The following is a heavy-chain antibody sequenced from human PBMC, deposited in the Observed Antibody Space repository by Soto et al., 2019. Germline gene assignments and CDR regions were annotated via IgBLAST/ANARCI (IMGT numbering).Heavy chain of an antibody. CDR2: ISYDGNNK. CDR3: AREGGYSDSSAYYTY. J-gene: IGHJ4*02. D-gene: IGHD3-22*01. Sequence: QLVETGGDVVQPGRSLRLSCAASGFTFSSYPIHWVRQAPGKGLEWVTVISYDGNNKYYADFVKGRFTISRDNSKNTLYLQMNSLRVEDTAVYYCAREGGYSDSSAYYTYWGQGTLVTVPS. CDR1: GFTFSSYP. V-gene: IGHV3-30-3*01.